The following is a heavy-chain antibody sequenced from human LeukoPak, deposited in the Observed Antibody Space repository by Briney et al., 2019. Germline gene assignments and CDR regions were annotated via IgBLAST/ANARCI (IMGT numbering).Heavy chain of an antibody. CDR2: IWNDGSNK. V-gene: IGHV3-33*01. CDR1: GFTFSTYG. J-gene: IGHJ3*02. Sequence: GGSLRLSCVASGFTFSTYGMHWVRQAPGKGLVWVAVIWNDGSNKKYADSVKGRFIISRVSSKNTLYLQMNSLRDEDTAVYYCARVGSGSYFLDGFDIWGQGTLVTVSS. D-gene: IGHD1-26*01. CDR3: ARVGSGSYFLDGFDI.